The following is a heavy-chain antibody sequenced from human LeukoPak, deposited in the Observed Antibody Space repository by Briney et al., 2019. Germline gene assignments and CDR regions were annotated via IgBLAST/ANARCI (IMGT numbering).Heavy chain of an antibody. CDR2: INPSGGST. CDR3: ARDRAAAGTLDY. Sequence: GASVKVSCKASGYTFTSYYMRWVRQAPGQGLEWMGIINPSGGSTSYAQKFQGRVTMTRDTSTSTVYMELSSLRSEDTAVYYCARDRAAAGTLDYWGQGTLVTVSS. D-gene: IGHD6-13*01. CDR1: GYTFTSYY. V-gene: IGHV1-46*01. J-gene: IGHJ4*02.